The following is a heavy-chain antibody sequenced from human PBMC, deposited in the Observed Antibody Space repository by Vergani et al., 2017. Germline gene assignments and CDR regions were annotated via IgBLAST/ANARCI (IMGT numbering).Heavy chain of an antibody. J-gene: IGHJ4*02. V-gene: IGHV1-3*01. CDR2: INAGNGNT. Sequence: QVQLVQSGAEVKKPGASVKVSCKASGYTFTSYAMHWVRQAPGQRLEWMGWINAGNGNTKYSQKFQGRVTITRDTSASTAYMELSSLRSEDTAVYYCARSVYSSGQGRPNDYWGQGTLVTVSS. D-gene: IGHD6-19*01. CDR1: GYTFTSYA. CDR3: ARSVYSSGQGRPNDY.